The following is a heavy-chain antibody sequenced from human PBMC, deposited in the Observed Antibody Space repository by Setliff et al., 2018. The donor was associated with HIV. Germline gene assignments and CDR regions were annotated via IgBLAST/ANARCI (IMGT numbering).Heavy chain of an antibody. CDR1: GGSISSGSYY. V-gene: IGHV4-61*02. CDR3: ARVAYYDSSGLTLAFDY. CDR2: IYTSGST. Sequence: PSETLSLTCTVSGGSISSGSYYWSWIRQPAGKGLEWIGRIYTSGSTNYKPSLKSRVTISVDTSKNQFSLKLSSVTAADTAVYYCARVAYYDSSGLTLAFDYWGQGTLVTVSS. D-gene: IGHD3-22*01. J-gene: IGHJ4*02.